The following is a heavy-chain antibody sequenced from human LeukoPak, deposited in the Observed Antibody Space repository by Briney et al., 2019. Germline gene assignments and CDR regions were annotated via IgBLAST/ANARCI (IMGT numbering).Heavy chain of an antibody. V-gene: IGHV4-4*07. CDR1: GASISTYY. D-gene: IGHD5-24*01. CDR3: ARQRRDGYTVFFDY. J-gene: IGHJ4*02. Sequence: SETLSLTCTVSGASISTYYWSWIRQPAGKGLEWIGRIYTSGSTNYNPSLKSRVTMSVDTSKNQFSLKLSSVTAADTAVYYCARQRRDGYTVFFDYWGQGTLVTVSS. CDR2: IYTSGST.